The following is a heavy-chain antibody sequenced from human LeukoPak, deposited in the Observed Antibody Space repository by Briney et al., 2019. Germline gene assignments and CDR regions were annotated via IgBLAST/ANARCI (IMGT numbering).Heavy chain of an antibody. CDR1: GYTFTGYY. Sequence: ASVKVSCKASGYTFTGYYMYWVRQAPGQGLEWMGRINPNTGATNYEQKFQGRVSVTRDTSISTAYMELTRLTSDDTAVYFCVRGDESSSWSYFDYWGQGTLVTVSS. CDR3: VRGDESSSWSYFDY. V-gene: IGHV1-2*06. CDR2: INPNTGAT. J-gene: IGHJ4*02. D-gene: IGHD6-13*01.